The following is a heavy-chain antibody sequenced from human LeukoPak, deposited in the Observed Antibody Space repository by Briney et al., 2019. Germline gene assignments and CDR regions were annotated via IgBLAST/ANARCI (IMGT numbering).Heavy chain of an antibody. J-gene: IGHJ4*02. CDR1: GGSFSGYY. V-gene: IGHV4-34*01. CDR3: ATGPDNYNSSSYYFHY. CDR2: INHSGST. Sequence: SETLSLTCAVYGGSFSGYYWSWIRQPPGKGLEWIGEINHSGSTNYNPSLKSRVTISVDTSKNQFSLKLSSVTAADTAVYYCATGPDNYNSSSYYFHYWGQGTLVTVSS. D-gene: IGHD3-22*01.